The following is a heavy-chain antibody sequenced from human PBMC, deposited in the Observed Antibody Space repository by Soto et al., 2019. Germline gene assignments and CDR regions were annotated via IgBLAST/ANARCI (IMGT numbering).Heavy chain of an antibody. CDR2: ISSSGSTI. D-gene: IGHD3-10*01. CDR1: GFTFSDYY. CDR3: ARVLITMVRGVIMYYYYMDV. V-gene: IGHV3-11*01. J-gene: IGHJ6*03. Sequence: GGSLRLSCAASGFTFSDYYMSWIRQAPGKGLEWVSYISSSGSTIYYADSVKGRFTISRDNAKNSLYLQMKGLRAEDTAVYYCARVLITMVRGVIMYYYYMDVWGKGTTVTVSS.